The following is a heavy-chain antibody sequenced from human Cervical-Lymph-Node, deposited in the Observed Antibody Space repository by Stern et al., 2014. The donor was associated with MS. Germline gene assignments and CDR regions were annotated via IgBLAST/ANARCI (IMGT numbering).Heavy chain of an antibody. CDR3: ARATDL. CDR1: GDTITSHF. Sequence: LVESGPGLLRPSETXSLTCRVSGDTITSHFWSWIRQPPGKGLEWIGYIYYRGTTNYNASLNGRVAISIDTSKTQFSLRLSSVTAADTAVYYCARATDLWGQGTLVTVSS. CDR2: IYYRGTT. V-gene: IGHV4-59*11. J-gene: IGHJ5*02.